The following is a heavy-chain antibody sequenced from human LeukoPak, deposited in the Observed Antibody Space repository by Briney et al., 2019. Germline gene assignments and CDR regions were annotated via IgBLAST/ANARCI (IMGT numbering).Heavy chain of an antibody. J-gene: IGHJ4*02. CDR3: AMGQLWFSLFDY. CDR2: IKQDGSEK. D-gene: IGHD5-18*01. CDR1: GFTFSNYW. Sequence: GGSLRLSCVVSGFTFSNYWMTWVRQAPGKGREWVANIKQDGSEKYYVDSVKGRIIISRDNAKNSLYLQMNSLRAEDTAVYYCAMGQLWFSLFDYWGQGTLVTVSS. V-gene: IGHV3-7*03.